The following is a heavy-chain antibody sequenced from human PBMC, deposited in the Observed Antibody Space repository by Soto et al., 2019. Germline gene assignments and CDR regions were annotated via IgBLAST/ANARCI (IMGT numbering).Heavy chain of an antibody. CDR1: GFTFDDYA. CDR2: ISWNSGSV. CDR3: AKGHPIAAAGIDY. D-gene: IGHD6-13*01. Sequence: PGGSLRLSCAASGFTFDDYAMHWVRQAPGKGLEWVSGISWNSGSVGYADSVKGRFTISRDNAKNSLYLQMNSLRAEDTALYYCAKGHPIAAAGIDYWGQGTLVTVSS. V-gene: IGHV3-9*01. J-gene: IGHJ4*02.